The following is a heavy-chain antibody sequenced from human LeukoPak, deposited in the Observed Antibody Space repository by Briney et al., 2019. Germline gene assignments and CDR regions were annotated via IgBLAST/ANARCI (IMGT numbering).Heavy chain of an antibody. CDR3: ASGDYGAGSPVMRY. V-gene: IGHV4-4*02. CDR2: IHHGGST. D-gene: IGHD3-10*01. J-gene: IGHJ4*01. Sequence: PSGTLSLTCAVSGYSISSGHWWSWVRQPPGKGLEWIGEIHHGGSTNYNPSLKSRVTISVGASNNQFSLKLTSVTAADTAVYYCASGDYGAGSPVMRYWGHGTLVIVSS. CDR1: GYSISSGHW.